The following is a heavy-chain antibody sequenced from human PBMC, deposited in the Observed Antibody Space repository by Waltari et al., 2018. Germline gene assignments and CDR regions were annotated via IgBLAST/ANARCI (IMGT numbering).Heavy chain of an antibody. J-gene: IGHJ5*02. CDR2: ISWNSGSI. D-gene: IGHD1-26*01. V-gene: IGHV3-9*01. Sequence: EVQLVESGGGLVQPGPSLRLSCAASGFTFDDYAMHWVRQAPGKGLEWVSGISWNSGSIGYADSVKGRFTISRDNAKNSLYLQMNSLRAEDTALYYCAKNINEVGATPLFDPWGQGTLVTVSS. CDR3: AKNINEVGATPLFDP. CDR1: GFTFDDYA.